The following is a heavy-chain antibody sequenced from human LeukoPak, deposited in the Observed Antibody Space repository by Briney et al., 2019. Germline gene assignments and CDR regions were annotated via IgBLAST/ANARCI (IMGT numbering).Heavy chain of an antibody. D-gene: IGHD6-19*01. CDR2: IDNGGST. CDR1: GGHIDSVY. V-gene: IGHV4-4*08. J-gene: IGHJ4*02. CDR3: ASGAGWLIDY. Sequence: SETLSLTCSVSGGHIDSVYWNWIRQPPGKGLEWIGYIDNGGSTKYNPSLQSRITMSRDTSKKQFSLKLTSVTAADTAMYYCASGAGWLIDYWGQGTLVSVSS.